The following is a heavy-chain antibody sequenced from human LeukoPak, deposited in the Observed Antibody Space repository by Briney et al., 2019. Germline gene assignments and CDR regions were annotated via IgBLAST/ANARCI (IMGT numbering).Heavy chain of an antibody. CDR2: IRGSGGDT. J-gene: IGHJ2*01. CDR3: AGDSWIAVGGTGYFDL. Sequence: PGGSLRLSCAASGFTFSSYAMSWVRQAPGKGLEWVSVIRGSGGDTYYADSVKGRFTISRDNSKNTLCLQMNSLRAEDTAVYYCAGDSWIAVGGTGYFDLWGRGTLVTVSS. CDR1: GFTFSSYA. V-gene: IGHV3-23*01. D-gene: IGHD6-19*01.